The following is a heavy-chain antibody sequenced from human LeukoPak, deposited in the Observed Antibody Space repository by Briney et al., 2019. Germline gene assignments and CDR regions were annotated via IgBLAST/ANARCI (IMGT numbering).Heavy chain of an antibody. CDR3: ARGGSYLYFDY. J-gene: IGHJ4*02. D-gene: IGHD1-26*01. CDR1: GFTFSSYS. V-gene: IGHV3-48*04. CDR2: ISSSSSTI. Sequence: GGSLRLSCAASGFTFSSYSMNWVRQAPGKGLEWVTYISSSSSTIYYADSVKGRFTISRDNAKNSLYLQMNSLRAEDTAVYYCARGGSYLYFDYWGQGTLVTVSS.